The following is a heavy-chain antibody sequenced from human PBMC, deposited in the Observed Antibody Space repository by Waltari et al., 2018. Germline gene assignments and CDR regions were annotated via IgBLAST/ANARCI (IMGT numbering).Heavy chain of an antibody. CDR2: INPNSGGT. D-gene: IGHD3-10*01. Sequence: QVQLVQSGAEVKKPGASVKVSCKVSGYTLTELSMHWVRQAPGKGLEWMGRINPNSGGTNYAQKFQGRVTMTRDTSISTAYMELSRLRSDDTAVYYCARETRGSLGYWGQGTLVTVSS. CDR3: ARETRGSLGY. J-gene: IGHJ4*02. V-gene: IGHV1-2*06. CDR1: GYTLTELS.